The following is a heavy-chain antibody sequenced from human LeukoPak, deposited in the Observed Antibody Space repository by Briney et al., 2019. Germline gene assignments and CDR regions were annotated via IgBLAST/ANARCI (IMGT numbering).Heavy chain of an antibody. CDR3: ARDVDYGGFDY. CDR1: GFTFSTYA. J-gene: IGHJ4*02. V-gene: IGHV3-30*04. D-gene: IGHD4-17*01. Sequence: GGSLRLSCAASGFTFSTYAMHWVRQAPAKGLGWVAVISYDGRNKYYADSVKGRFTISRDNSKNTLYLQMNSLRAEDTAVYYCARDVDYGGFDYWGQGTLVTVSS. CDR2: ISYDGRNK.